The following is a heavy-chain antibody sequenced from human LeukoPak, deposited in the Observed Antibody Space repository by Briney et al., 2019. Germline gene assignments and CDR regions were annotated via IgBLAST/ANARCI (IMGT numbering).Heavy chain of an antibody. CDR2: INTDGSRT. Sequence: PGGSLRLSCAASGFTFSTYWMHWVRQAPGKGLVWVSRINTDGSRTTYADSVRGRFTSSRDNAKNTVYLQMNSLRAEDTAVYYCARVASGSYNWFDPWDQGTLVTVSS. J-gene: IGHJ5*02. V-gene: IGHV3-74*03. D-gene: IGHD3-10*01. CDR3: ARVASGSYNWFDP. CDR1: GFTFSTYW.